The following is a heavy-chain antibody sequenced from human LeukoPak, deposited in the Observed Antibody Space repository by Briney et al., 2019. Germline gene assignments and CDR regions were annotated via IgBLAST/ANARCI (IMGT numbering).Heavy chain of an antibody. Sequence: ASVKVSCKASGYTFTSYGFTWVRQAPGQGLEWMGWISAYNGNTDYAQKFQGRVTMTTDTSTSTAYMELRSLRSDDTAVYYCARVYCSGGSCYSLDYWGQRTLVTVSS. CDR1: GYTFTSYG. J-gene: IGHJ4*02. D-gene: IGHD2-15*01. V-gene: IGHV1-18*01. CDR3: ARVYCSGGSCYSLDY. CDR2: ISAYNGNT.